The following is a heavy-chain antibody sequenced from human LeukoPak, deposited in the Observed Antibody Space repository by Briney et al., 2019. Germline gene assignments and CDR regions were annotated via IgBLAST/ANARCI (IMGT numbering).Heavy chain of an antibody. Sequence: GGSLRLSCAVSGFTFSSYSMNWVRRAPGKGLEWVSYICSSVSTRYYTDSVKGRFTLSRDNGKHSLYLQMNSLRAEDTAVYYCAREGSDFWSGYSKGYFDYWGQGTLVTVSS. J-gene: IGHJ4*02. CDR3: AREGSDFWSGYSKGYFDY. CDR2: ICSSVSTR. V-gene: IGHV3-48*01. CDR1: GFTFSSYS. D-gene: IGHD3-3*01.